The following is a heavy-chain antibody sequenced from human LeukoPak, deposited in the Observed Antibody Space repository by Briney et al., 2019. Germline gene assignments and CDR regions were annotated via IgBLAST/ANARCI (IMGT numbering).Heavy chain of an antibody. CDR2: INPNSGGT. J-gene: IGHJ4*02. CDR1: GYTFTGYY. D-gene: IGHD6-6*01. V-gene: IGHV1-2*02. CDR3: ARHSSSHDASPI. Sequence: ASVKVSCKASGYTFTGYYMHWVRQAPGQGLGWMGWINPNSGGTNYAQKFQGRVTMTRDTSISTAYMELSRLRSDDTAVYYCARHSSSHDASPIWGQGTLVTVSS.